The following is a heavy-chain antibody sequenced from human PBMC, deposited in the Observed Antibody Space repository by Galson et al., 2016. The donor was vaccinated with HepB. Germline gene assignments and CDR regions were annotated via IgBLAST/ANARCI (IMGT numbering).Heavy chain of an antibody. V-gene: IGHV3-23*01. Sequence: SLRLSCAAPGFVFSNFGLSLVRQAPGKGLEWVASISTRRTTYYSASVQGRFTISSDNSNNTLYLQMNGLRAEDTAAYYCAKERLVRRIFDHWGQGTLLTVSS. CDR3: AKERLVRRIFDH. CDR2: ISTRRTT. D-gene: IGHD1-1*01. CDR1: GFVFSNFG. J-gene: IGHJ4*02.